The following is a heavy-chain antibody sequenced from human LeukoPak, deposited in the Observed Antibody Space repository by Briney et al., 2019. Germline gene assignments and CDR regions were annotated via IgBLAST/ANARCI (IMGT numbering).Heavy chain of an antibody. CDR3: ARESIAAGRPGNNFDY. CDR1: GGSISSSNW. V-gene: IGHV4-4*02. CDR2: IYHSGST. J-gene: IGHJ4*02. D-gene: IGHD6-13*01. Sequence: PSETLSLTCAVSGGSISSSNWWNWVRQPPGKGLEWIGEIYHSGSTNYNPSLKSRVTMSVDTSKNQFSLKLSSVTAADTAVYYCARESIAAGRPGNNFDYWGQGTLVTVSS.